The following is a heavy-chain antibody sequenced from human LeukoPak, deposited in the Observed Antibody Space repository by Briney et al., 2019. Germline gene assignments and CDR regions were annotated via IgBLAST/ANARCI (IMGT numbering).Heavy chain of an antibody. CDR1: GYFISSGYY. CDR2: INHSGSS. J-gene: IGHJ4*02. CDR3: ARSTIFGVVMYLDY. D-gene: IGHD3-3*01. V-gene: IGHV4-38-2*01. Sequence: SETLSPTCVVSGYFISSGYYWGWIRQPPGKGLEWIGSINHSGSSYYKTSLKSRVTISVDTSKNQFSLRLSSVTAADTAVYYCARSTIFGVVMYLDYWGQGTLVTVSS.